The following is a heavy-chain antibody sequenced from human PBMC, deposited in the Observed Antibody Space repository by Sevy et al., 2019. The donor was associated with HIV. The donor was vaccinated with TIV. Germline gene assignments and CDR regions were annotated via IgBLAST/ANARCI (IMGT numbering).Heavy chain of an antibody. CDR3: ARGSSSWYDY. CDR2: MSPYNGNK. D-gene: IGHD2-2*01. CDR1: GYTFTTYN. V-gene: IGHV1-18*01. Sequence: ASVKVSCKASGYTFTTYNIVWVRQAPGQGLEWLAWMSPYNGNKNYAQRVQGRVTMTTDTFTDTAFLELRSPKFDDTAVYYCARGSSSWYDYWGQGTLVTVSS. J-gene: IGHJ4*02.